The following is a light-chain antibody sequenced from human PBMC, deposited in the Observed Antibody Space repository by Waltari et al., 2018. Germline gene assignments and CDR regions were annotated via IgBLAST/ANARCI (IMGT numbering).Light chain of an antibody. Sequence: QSALTQPASMSGSPGQSITISCTGSSRDIGSYNLVSWFQQHPDKAPKHILYASTNRPSGVSGRFSAAKSGSTASLKIAGLQGEDEADYYCCAYAGSDTFIFGGGTQVTV. J-gene: IGLJ6*01. CDR1: SRDIGSYNL. CDR3: CAYAGSDTFI. CDR2: AST. V-gene: IGLV2-23*01.